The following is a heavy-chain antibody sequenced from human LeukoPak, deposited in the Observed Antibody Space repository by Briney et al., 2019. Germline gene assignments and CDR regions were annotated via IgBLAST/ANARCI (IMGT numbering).Heavy chain of an antibody. CDR3: ASYYDSSGYYTVDAFDI. J-gene: IGHJ3*02. V-gene: IGHV4-30-4*01. CDR1: GGSISSGDYY. Sequence: SETLSLTCTVSGGSISSGDYYWSWIRQPPGKGLEWIGYIYYSGSTYYNPSLKSRVTISVDTSKNQFSLKLSSVTAADTAVYYCASYYDSSGYYTVDAFDIWGQGTMVTVSS. D-gene: IGHD3-22*01. CDR2: IYYSGST.